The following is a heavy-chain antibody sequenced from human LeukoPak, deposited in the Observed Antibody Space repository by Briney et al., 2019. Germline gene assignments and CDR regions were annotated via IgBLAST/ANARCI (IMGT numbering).Heavy chain of an antibody. CDR3: ARDCSSTRCQGPVFDN. Sequence: ASVKVSCKASGYTFTSNYMHWVRQATGQGLEWMGIIHPSGGNTNYAQKFQGRVAMTRDTSTRTVYMELSSLRSEDTAIYYCARDCSSTRCQGPVFDNWGQGTLVTVSS. V-gene: IGHV1-46*01. CDR1: GYTFTSNY. J-gene: IGHJ4*02. D-gene: IGHD2-2*01. CDR2: IHPSGGNT.